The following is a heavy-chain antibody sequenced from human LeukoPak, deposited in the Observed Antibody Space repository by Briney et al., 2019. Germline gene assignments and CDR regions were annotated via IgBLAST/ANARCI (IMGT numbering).Heavy chain of an antibody. J-gene: IGHJ4*02. CDR2: TYYRSKWYN. CDR1: GDSVSSNSAA. V-gene: IGHV6-1*01. D-gene: IGHD3-10*01. Sequence: SQTLSLTCAISGDSVSSNSAAWNWIRQSPSRGLEWLRRTYYRSKWYNDYAVSVKSRITINPDTSKNQFSLQLNSVTPEDTAVYYCARDRYYYGSGSSYYFDYWGQGTLVTVSS. CDR3: ARDRYYYGSGSSYYFDY.